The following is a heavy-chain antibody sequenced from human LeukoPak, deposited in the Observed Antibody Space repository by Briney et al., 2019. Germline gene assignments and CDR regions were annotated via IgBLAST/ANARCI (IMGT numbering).Heavy chain of an antibody. CDR3: ARDFGYFWSGYDFDY. Sequence: GASVKVSCKASGYTFTSYGISWVRQAPGQGLEWMGWISAYNGNTNYAQKLQGRVTMTTDTSTSTAYMELRSLRSDDTAVFYCARDFGYFWSGYDFDYWGQGTLVTVSS. CDR1: GYTFTSYG. CDR2: ISAYNGNT. J-gene: IGHJ4*02. D-gene: IGHD3-3*01. V-gene: IGHV1-18*01.